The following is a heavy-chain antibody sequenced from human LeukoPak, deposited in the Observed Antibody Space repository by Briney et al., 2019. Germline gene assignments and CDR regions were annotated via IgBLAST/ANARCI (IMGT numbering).Heavy chain of an antibody. Sequence: GGSLRLSCAASGFTVSSNYMSWVRQAPGKGLEWVSVIYSGGSTYYADSAKGRFTISRDNSKNTLYLQMNSLRAEDTAVYYCARTIVATIWPEANFDYWGQGTLVTVSS. CDR3: ARTIVATIWPEANFDY. CDR2: IYSGGST. CDR1: GFTVSSNY. J-gene: IGHJ4*02. D-gene: IGHD5-12*01. V-gene: IGHV3-66*01.